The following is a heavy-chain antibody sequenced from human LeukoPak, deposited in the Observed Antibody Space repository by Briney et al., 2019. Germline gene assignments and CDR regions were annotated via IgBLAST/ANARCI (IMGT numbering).Heavy chain of an antibody. J-gene: IGHJ3*02. CDR1: GFTVSSNY. D-gene: IGHD2-15*01. CDR2: IYSGGST. Sequence: TGGSLRLSCAASGFTVSSNYMSWVRQAPGKGLEWVSIIYSGGSTYYADSVKGRFTISRDNSKNTLYLQMNSLRAEDTAVYYCARDLKGGLHAFDMWGQGTMVTVPS. CDR3: ARDLKGGLHAFDM. V-gene: IGHV3-53*01.